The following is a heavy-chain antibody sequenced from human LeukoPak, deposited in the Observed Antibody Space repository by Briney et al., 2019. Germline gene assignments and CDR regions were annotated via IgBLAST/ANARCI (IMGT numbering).Heavy chain of an antibody. CDR3: VREARGYHYTYFDY. Sequence: GGSLRLSCTASGFTLGSHDMHWVRQIPGQGLEWVAAVSSGFHAFFADSVQGRFTVSREDARNSLYLQMISLRAGDTAVYYCVREARGYHYTYFDYWGQGTLVTVSS. J-gene: IGHJ4*02. CDR2: VSSGFHA. V-gene: IGHV3-13*01. D-gene: IGHD5-18*01. CDR1: GFTLGSHD.